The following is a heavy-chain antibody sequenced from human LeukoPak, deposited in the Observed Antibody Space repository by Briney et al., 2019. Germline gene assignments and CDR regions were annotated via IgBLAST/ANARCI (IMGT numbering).Heavy chain of an antibody. V-gene: IGHV3-30-3*01. CDR2: ISYDGSNK. D-gene: IGHD3-16*01. J-gene: IGHJ6*02. Sequence: PGRSLRLSCAASGFTFSSYAMHWVRQAPGKGLEWVAVISYDGSNKYYADSVKGRFTISRDNSKNTLYLQMNSLRAEDTAVYYCARGGHWAKDYYYGMDAWGQGTTVTVSS. CDR1: GFTFSSYA. CDR3: ARGGHWAKDYYYGMDA.